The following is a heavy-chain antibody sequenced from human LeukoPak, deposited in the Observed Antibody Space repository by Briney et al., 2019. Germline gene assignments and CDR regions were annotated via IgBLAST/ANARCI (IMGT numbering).Heavy chain of an antibody. V-gene: IGHV3-15*01. CDR3: ARATTAKRGSEGY. D-gene: IGHD4-11*01. J-gene: IGHJ4*02. CDR2: IKSKTDGGTT. Sequence: GGSLRLSCAASGFTFSNAWMSWVRQAPGKGLEWVGRIKSKTDGGTTDYAAPVKGRFTISRDDSKNTLYLQMNSLRAEDTGLHYCARATTAKRGSEGYWGRGTLVTVSS. CDR1: GFTFSNAW.